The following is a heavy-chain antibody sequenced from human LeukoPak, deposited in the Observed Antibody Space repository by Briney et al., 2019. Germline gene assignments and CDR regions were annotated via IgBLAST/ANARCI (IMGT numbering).Heavy chain of an antibody. Sequence: PSQTLSPTCTVSGGSISSGSYSWSWIRQPAGKGLEWIGRIYTSGSTNYNPSLKSRVTISVDSSKNHFSLKLSSVTAADTAVYYCARVGAALSFDYWGQGTLVTVSS. D-gene: IGHD6-6*01. J-gene: IGHJ4*02. CDR1: GGSISSGSYS. V-gene: IGHV4-61*02. CDR2: IYTSGST. CDR3: ARVGAALSFDY.